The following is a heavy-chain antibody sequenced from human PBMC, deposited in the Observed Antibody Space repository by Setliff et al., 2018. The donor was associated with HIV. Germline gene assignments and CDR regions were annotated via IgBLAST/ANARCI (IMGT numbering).Heavy chain of an antibody. D-gene: IGHD7-27*01. Sequence: PSETLSLTCTVSGASISRSTYSWGWIRQPPGKGLEWIGSISYTGSTDYTPSLKSRLTISVDTSKNQFSLKLTSVTAADTALYYCARDLPELTGRSFDPWGQGTLVTVS. CDR3: ARDLPELTGRSFDP. CDR1: GASISRSTYS. J-gene: IGHJ5*02. CDR2: ISYTGST. V-gene: IGHV4-39*02.